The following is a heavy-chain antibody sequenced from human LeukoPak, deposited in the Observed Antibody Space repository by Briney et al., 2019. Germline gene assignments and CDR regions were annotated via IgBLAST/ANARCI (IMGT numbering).Heavy chain of an antibody. CDR3: ARDRVGDSSGWNAFDI. J-gene: IGHJ3*02. CDR1: GDRVSSNSAA. CDR2: TYYRSKWYN. Sequence: SQTLSLTCAISGDRVSSNSAAWNWIRQSPSRGLEWLGSTYYRSKWYNDYAVSVKSRITINPDTSKNQFSLQLNSVTPEDTAVYYCARDRVGDSSGWNAFDIWGQGTMVTVSS. V-gene: IGHV6-1*01. D-gene: IGHD6-19*01.